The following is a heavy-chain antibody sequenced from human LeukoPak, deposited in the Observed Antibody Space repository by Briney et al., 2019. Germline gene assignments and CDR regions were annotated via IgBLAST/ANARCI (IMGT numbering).Heavy chain of an antibody. CDR1: GFTLSSYW. J-gene: IGHJ1*01. V-gene: IGHV3-74*01. CDR3: ASWLDSYYDSGKFYFHH. CDR2: INPAVSNT. D-gene: IGHD3-22*01. Sequence: GGSLRLSCAASGFTLSSYWMHWVRQARGKGLVWVSRINPAVSNTSCADSVNGRVTISRDNPKNTQNLQMNSLKAENTAVYYCASWLDSYYDSGKFYFHHWGQGTLVTVSS.